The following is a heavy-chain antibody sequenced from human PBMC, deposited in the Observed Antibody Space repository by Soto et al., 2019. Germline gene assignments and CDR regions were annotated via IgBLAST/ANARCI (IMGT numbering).Heavy chain of an antibody. Sequence: QVQLVESGGGVVQPGRSLRLSCAASGFTFSSYGMHWVRQAPGKGLEWVAVIWYDGSNKYYADSVKGRFTISRDNSKNTXYXXMNSLRAEDTAVYYCARDLAPMGGWYLYYYYGMDVWGQGTTVTVSS. CDR2: IWYDGSNK. D-gene: IGHD6-19*01. J-gene: IGHJ6*02. CDR1: GFTFSSYG. V-gene: IGHV3-33*01. CDR3: ARDLAPMGGWYLYYYYGMDV.